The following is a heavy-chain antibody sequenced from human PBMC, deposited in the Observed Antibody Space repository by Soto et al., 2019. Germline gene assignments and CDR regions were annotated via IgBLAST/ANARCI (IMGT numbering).Heavy chain of an antibody. CDR2: INAGNGNT. J-gene: IGHJ4*02. CDR1: GYTCTSYA. D-gene: IGHD2-2*01. CDR3: ARAGDDCSTTTCYVIDC. Sequence: ASVKVSCKASGYTCTSYAMHWVRQAPGQRLEWMGWINAGNGNTKYSQKFQCRVTVTRDTSASTSYMELSSLTSEDTAVYYCARAGDDCSTTTCYVIDCRGRGTLVTSSS. V-gene: IGHV1-3*01.